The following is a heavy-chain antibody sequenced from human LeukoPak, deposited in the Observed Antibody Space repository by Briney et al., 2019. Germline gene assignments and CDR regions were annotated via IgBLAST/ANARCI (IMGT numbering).Heavy chain of an antibody. D-gene: IGHD6-19*01. CDR2: IRSSSSTI. Sequence: SGGSLRLSCTASGFTFGDYAMSWVRQALGKGLEWVSYIRSSSSTIYYADSVKGRFTISRDNAKNSLYLQMNSLRAEDTAVYYCARNSVWQWLVPPYYYYGMDVWGQGTTVTVSS. J-gene: IGHJ6*02. CDR1: GFTFGDYA. V-gene: IGHV3-48*04. CDR3: ARNSVWQWLVPPYYYYGMDV.